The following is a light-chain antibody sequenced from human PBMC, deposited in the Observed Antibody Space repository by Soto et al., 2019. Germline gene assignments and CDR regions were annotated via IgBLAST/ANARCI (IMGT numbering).Light chain of an antibody. J-gene: IGLJ1*01. CDR1: SSDVGNYYL. CDR2: EGI. V-gene: IGLV2-23*01. Sequence: QSVLTQPASVSGSPGQWITISCTGTSSDVGNYYLVSWYQQHPGKFPKLMICEGIKRPSGDSGWFSGCRSCNTECLTISCLQAEDEANYYLCSYAGDNIFVFGTGTKVTV. CDR3: CSYAGDNIFV.